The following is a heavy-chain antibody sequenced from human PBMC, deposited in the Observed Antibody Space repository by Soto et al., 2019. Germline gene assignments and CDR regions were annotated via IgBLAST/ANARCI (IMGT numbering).Heavy chain of an antibody. Sequence: NPSETLSLTCTVSGGSISSSSYYWGWIRQPPGKGLEWIGSIYYSGSTYYNPSLKSRVTISVDTSKNQFSLKLSSVTAADTAVYYCANLNDSGPKTAHDEYYYYYMDVWGKGTTDTFSS. J-gene: IGHJ6*03. D-gene: IGHD3-22*01. V-gene: IGHV4-39*01. CDR1: GGSISSSSYY. CDR2: IYYSGST. CDR3: ANLNDSGPKTAHDEYYYYYMDV.